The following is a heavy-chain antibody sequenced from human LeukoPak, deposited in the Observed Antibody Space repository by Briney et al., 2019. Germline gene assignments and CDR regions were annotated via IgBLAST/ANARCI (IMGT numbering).Heavy chain of an antibody. J-gene: IGHJ4*02. CDR1: GYSFTSYW. CDR2: IYPGDSDT. CDR3: ARPFGGSGTYPLDY. Sequence: GESLKISCKGSGYSFTSYWIGWVRQMPGKGLEWMGIIYPGDSDTRYGPSFQGQVTISADKSISTAYLQWSSLQAPATPPYSRARPFGGSGTYPLDYWGQGTLVTVSS. V-gene: IGHV5-51*01. D-gene: IGHD3-10*01.